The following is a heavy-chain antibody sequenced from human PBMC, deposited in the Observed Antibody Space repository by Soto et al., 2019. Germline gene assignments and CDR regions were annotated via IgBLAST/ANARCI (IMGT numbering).Heavy chain of an antibody. Sequence: SVKVSCKASGFTFTSSAVQWVRQARGQRLEWIGWIVVGSGNTNYAQKFQERVTITRDMSTSTAYMELSSLRSEDTAVYYCAADRRYYDSSGYPYYYGMDVWGQ. D-gene: IGHD3-22*01. V-gene: IGHV1-58*01. J-gene: IGHJ6*02. CDR1: GFTFTSSA. CDR2: IVVGSGNT. CDR3: AADRRYYDSSGYPYYYGMDV.